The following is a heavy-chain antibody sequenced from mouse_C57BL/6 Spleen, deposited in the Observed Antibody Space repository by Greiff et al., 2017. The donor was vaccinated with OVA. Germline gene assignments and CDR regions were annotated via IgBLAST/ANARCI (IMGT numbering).Heavy chain of an antibody. CDR1: GFSFNTYA. J-gene: IGHJ2*01. Sequence: EVHLVESGGGLVQPKGSLKLSCAASGFSFNTYAMNWVRQAPGKGLEWVARIRSKSNNYATYYADSVKDRFTISRDDSESMLYLQMNNLKTEDTAMYYCVREGDNYFDYWGQGTTLTVSS. V-gene: IGHV10-1*01. CDR3: VREGDNYFDY. CDR2: IRSKSNNYAT. D-gene: IGHD3-3*01.